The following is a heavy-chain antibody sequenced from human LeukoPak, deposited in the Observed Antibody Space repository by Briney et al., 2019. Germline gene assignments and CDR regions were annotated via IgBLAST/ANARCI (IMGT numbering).Heavy chain of an antibody. CDR3: AKDFQFMHSYGLFDY. V-gene: IGHV3-23*01. CDR1: GFTFSSYA. J-gene: IGHJ4*02. Sequence: GGSLRLSCEASGFTFSSYAMSWVRQAPGKGLEWVSAISGSGGSTYYADSVKGRFTISRDNSKNTLYLQMNSLRAEDTAVYYCAKDFQFMHSYGLFDYWGQGTLVTVSS. D-gene: IGHD5-18*01. CDR2: ISGSGGST.